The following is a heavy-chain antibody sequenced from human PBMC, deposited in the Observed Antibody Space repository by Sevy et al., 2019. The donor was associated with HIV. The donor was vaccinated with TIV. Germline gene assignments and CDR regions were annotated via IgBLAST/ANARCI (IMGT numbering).Heavy chain of an antibody. CDR3: ATRKGYYDGSGYYDY. J-gene: IGHJ4*02. CDR2: IYYTGST. CDR1: GGSISGYY. Sequence: SETLSLTCTVSGGSISGYYWSWIRQPPGKGLEYIGYIYYTGSTNYNPSLKSRVTISADTSKNKFSLQLSSVTAADTAVYYCATRKGYYDGSGYYDYWGQGILVTVSS. D-gene: IGHD3-22*01. V-gene: IGHV4-59*01.